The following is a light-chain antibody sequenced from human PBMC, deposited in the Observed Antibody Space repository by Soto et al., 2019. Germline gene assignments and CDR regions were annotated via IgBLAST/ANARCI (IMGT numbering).Light chain of an antibody. J-gene: IGLJ3*02. CDR1: SSNLGARYD. CDR3: QSYDKSLSGSV. CDR2: GSS. Sequence: QSVLTQPPTVSGAPGQTVTISCTGSSSNLGARYDVHWYQQVPGKAHKLLIFGSSDRASGVPDRFSGSKSGTSASLAITGLQADDEATYFCQSYDKSLSGSVFGGGTKLPVL. V-gene: IGLV1-40*01.